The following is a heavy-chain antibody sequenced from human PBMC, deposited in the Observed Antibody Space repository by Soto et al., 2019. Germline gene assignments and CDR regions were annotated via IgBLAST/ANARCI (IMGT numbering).Heavy chain of an antibody. CDR2: INPNSGGT. CDR3: ARGIRAVAGTGGHYFDY. Sequence: ASVKVSCKASGYTFTGYYMHWVRQAPGQGLEWMGWINPNSGGTNYAQKFQGWVTMTRDTSISTAYMELSRLRSDDTAVYYCARGIRAVAGTGGHYFDYWGQGTLVTVSS. CDR1: GYTFTGYY. V-gene: IGHV1-2*04. J-gene: IGHJ4*02. D-gene: IGHD6-19*01.